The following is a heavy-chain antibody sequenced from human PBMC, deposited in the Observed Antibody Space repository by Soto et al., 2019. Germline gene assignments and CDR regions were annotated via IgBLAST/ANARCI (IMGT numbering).Heavy chain of an antibody. Sequence: QVQLQESGPGLVKPSQTLSLTCTVSGGSISSGGYYWSWIRQHPGKVLEWIGYIDYSGSTYYNPSLRRRVTLSQDMPKKQYSQKVSSVTAADTAVYYCAGSDYSATSGYYYRVDYWGQGTLVTVSS. CDR2: IDYSGST. V-gene: IGHV4-31*03. CDR3: AGSDYSATSGYYYRVDY. D-gene: IGHD3-22*01. J-gene: IGHJ4*02. CDR1: GGSISSGGYY.